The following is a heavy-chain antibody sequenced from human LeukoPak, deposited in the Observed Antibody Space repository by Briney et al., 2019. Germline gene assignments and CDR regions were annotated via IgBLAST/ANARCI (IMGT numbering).Heavy chain of an antibody. CDR1: GGSFSGYY. V-gene: IGHV4-34*01. D-gene: IGHD6-19*01. CDR2: INHSGST. CDR3: ARSYSSGWYRTSMDV. Sequence: SETLSLTCAVYGGSFSGYYWSWIRQPPGKGLEWIGEINHSGSTNYNPSLKSRVTISVDTSKNQFSLKLSSVTAVDTAVYYCARSYSSGWYRTSMDVWGQGTTVTVSS. J-gene: IGHJ6*02.